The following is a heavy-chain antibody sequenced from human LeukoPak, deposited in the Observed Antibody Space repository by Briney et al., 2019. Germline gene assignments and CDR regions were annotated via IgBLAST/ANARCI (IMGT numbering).Heavy chain of an antibody. CDR2: IYHSGNT. J-gene: IGHJ6*03. D-gene: IGHD2-2*01. CDR1: GGSISSSSYY. CDR3: ARGLVATDSHYYMDV. V-gene: IGHV4-39*07. Sequence: SPSETLSLTCTVSGGSISSSSYYWGWIRQPPGKGLEWIGNIYHSGNTYYNPSLKSRVTISVDTSRNRFSLKVSSVTAADTGEYYCARGLVATDSHYYMDVWGKGTTVPVSS.